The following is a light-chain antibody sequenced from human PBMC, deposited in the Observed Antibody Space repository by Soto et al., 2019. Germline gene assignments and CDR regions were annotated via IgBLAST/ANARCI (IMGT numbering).Light chain of an antibody. CDR2: GAS. Sequence: EIVLTQSPGTLSLSPGERATFSCRASQSVSSSYIAWYQQKPGQAPRLLMYGASTRAADIPARFSGSGSGTEFSLTISSLQSEDFAIYYCQQYNDWPPWTFGQGTKVDI. V-gene: IGKV3-15*01. CDR3: QQYNDWPPWT. J-gene: IGKJ1*01. CDR1: QSVSSSY.